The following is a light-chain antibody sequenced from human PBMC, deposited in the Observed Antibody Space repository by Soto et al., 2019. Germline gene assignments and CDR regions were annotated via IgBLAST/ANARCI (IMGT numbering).Light chain of an antibody. J-gene: IGLJ1*01. Sequence: QSVLTQPASVSGSPGQSITISCTGTSCDVGSYNYVSWYQQHPGKAPKLMIYEVRDRPSGISSRFSGSKSGNTASLTISGLQTEDEADYYCSSYTSSSILFGTGTKVTVL. V-gene: IGLV2-14*01. CDR3: SSYTSSSIL. CDR1: SCDVGSYNY. CDR2: EVR.